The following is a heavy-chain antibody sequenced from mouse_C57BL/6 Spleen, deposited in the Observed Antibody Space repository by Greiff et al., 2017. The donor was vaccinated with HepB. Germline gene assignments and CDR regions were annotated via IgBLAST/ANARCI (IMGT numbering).Heavy chain of an antibody. CDR3: ARDYGSSYGDYYAMDY. J-gene: IGHJ4*01. Sequence: QVQLQQPGAELVKPGASVKLSCKASGYTFTSYWMHWVKQRPGRGLEWIGRIDPNSGGTKYNEKFKSKATLTVDKPSSTANMQLSSLTSEDSAVYYCARDYGSSYGDYYAMDYWGQGTSVTVSS. CDR2: IDPNSGGT. V-gene: IGHV1-72*01. D-gene: IGHD1-1*01. CDR1: GYTFTSYW.